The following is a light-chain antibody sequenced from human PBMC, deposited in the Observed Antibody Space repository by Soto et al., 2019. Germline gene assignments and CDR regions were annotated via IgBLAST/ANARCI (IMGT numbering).Light chain of an antibody. CDR1: QSVSSH. CDR3: QQRSNWWT. J-gene: IGKJ1*01. Sequence: EVVMTHSPATLSVSPWEIATLSCRASQSVSSHLAWYQQKPGQAPRPLIYDASNRATGIPARFSGSGSVTDFTLTISSLEPEDFAVYYCQQRSNWWTFGQGTKVDIK. CDR2: DAS. V-gene: IGKV3-11*01.